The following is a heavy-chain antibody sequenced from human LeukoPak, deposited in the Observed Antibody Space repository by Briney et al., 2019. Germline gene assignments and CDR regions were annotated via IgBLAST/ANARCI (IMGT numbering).Heavy chain of an antibody. CDR3: ARDLGLAAGHGYFDL. CDR1: GGTLSGYF. Sequence: SETLSLTCDVYGGTLSGYFWSWIRQPPGKGLEWIGEITHRGTTNYNPSLKSRVTISLDTSKNQFSLKLTSVTAADTAVYYCARDLGLAAGHGYFDLWGRGTLVTVSS. D-gene: IGHD6-13*01. J-gene: IGHJ2*01. CDR2: ITHRGTT. V-gene: IGHV4-34*01.